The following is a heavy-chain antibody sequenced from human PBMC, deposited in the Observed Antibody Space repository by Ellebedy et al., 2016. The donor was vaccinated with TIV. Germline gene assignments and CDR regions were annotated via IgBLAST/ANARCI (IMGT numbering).Heavy chain of an antibody. CDR1: GFTFTQYW. V-gene: IGHV3-74*01. D-gene: IGHD2-2*01. J-gene: IGHJ3*02. Sequence: PGGSLRLSCAASGFTFTQYWLHWVRQAPGKGPVWFSRLNRDGSSTTYADSVKGRFTISRDNAKNTLYLQMNSLRAADTAVYYCARVECNSISFPGAFDIWGQGTMVTVSS. CDR3: ARVECNSISFPGAFDI. CDR2: LNRDGSST.